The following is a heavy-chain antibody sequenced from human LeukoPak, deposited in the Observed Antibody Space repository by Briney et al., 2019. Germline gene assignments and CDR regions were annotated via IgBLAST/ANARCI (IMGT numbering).Heavy chain of an antibody. Sequence: VASVNVSCTASGGTFSIYAISWVRQAPGQGLEWMGGIIPIFGTANYAQKFQGRVTITADESTSTAYMELSSLRSEDTAVYYCARSLYYYDSSGYYLYWGQGTLVTVSS. CDR2: IIPIFGTA. CDR3: ARSLYYYDSSGYYLY. J-gene: IGHJ4*02. CDR1: GGTFSIYA. V-gene: IGHV1-69*13. D-gene: IGHD3-22*01.